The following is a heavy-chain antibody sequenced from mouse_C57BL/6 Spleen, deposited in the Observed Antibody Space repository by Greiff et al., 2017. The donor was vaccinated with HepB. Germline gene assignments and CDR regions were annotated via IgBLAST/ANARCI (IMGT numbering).Heavy chain of an antibody. Sequence: VMLVESGPGLVAPSQSLSITCTVSGFSLTSYGVHWVRQPPGKGLEWLVVIWSDGSTTYNSALKSRLSISKDNSKSQVFLKMNSLQTDDTAMYYCARHAGGGYHYFDYWGQGTTLTVSS. CDR3: ARHAGGGYHYFDY. V-gene: IGHV2-6-1*01. CDR1: GFSLTSYG. CDR2: IWSDGST. D-gene: IGHD2-2*01. J-gene: IGHJ2*01.